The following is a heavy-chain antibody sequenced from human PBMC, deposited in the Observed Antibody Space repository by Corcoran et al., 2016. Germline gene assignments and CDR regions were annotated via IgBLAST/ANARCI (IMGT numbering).Heavy chain of an antibody. CDR1: GFTFSSYG. J-gene: IGHJ4*02. CDR2: ISYDGSNK. CDR3: AKDGGQWLPPEHYFDY. D-gene: IGHD6-19*01. Sequence: QVQLVESGGGVVQPGRSLRLSCAASGFTFSSYGMHWVRQAPGKGLEWVAVISYDGSNKYYADSEKGRFTISRDNSKNTLYLQMNSLRADDTAGYYCAKDGGQWLPPEHYFDYWGQGTLVTVSS. V-gene: IGHV3-30*18.